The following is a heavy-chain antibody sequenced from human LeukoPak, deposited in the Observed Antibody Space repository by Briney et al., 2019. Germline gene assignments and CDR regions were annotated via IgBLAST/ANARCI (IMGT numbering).Heavy chain of an antibody. CDR1: GFIYGNYG. Sequence: GGSPRLSCVASGFIYGNYGMSWVRQAPGKGLEWVSAISGSAGSTYYADSVKGRFTISRDNSKNTLYLQMNSLRAEDTAVYYCAKDLISSSWYCDYWGQGTLVTVSS. D-gene: IGHD6-13*01. CDR3: AKDLISSSWYCDY. CDR2: ISGSAGST. V-gene: IGHV3-23*01. J-gene: IGHJ4*02.